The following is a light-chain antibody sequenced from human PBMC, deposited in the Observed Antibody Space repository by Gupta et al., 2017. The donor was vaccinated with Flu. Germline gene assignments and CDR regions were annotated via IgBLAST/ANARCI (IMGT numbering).Light chain of an antibody. J-gene: IGLJ1*01. CDR2: RNG. V-gene: IGLV1-47*01. Sequence: QSVLTQPPSASGTPGKRVTISCSGSSSNIGGNYVFCYQQLPATAPKLLIYRNGLRPSGVSDRFSGSRSGTAASLAISGLRSEDEADYYCAAWDDSLNGYVFGIGTKVTVL. CDR3: AAWDDSLNGYV. CDR1: SSNIGGNY.